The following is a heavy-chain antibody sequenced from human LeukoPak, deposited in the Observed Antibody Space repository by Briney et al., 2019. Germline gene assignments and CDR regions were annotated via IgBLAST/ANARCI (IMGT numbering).Heavy chain of an antibody. J-gene: IGHJ4*02. V-gene: IGHV3-7*01. CDR3: ARDYVAAGISWDY. Sequence: GSLRLSCAASGFIFSSHWMSWVRQAPGKGLEWVANIKQDGSEKYYVDSVKGRFTISRDNAKNSLYLQMNSLRAEDTAMYYCARDYVAAGISWDYWGQGTLVTVSS. CDR1: GFIFSSHW. D-gene: IGHD6-13*01. CDR2: IKQDGSEK.